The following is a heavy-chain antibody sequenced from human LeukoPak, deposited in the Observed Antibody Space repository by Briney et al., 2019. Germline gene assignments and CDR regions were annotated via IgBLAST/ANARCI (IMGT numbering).Heavy chain of an antibody. Sequence: GGSLRLSCAASGFTFSTYAMTWVRQAPGKGLEWVSAISSNGGSTYYADSVRGRFTISRDNSKNTLYLQMNSLRAEDTAIYYCAKDRLSNGDPAGYWGQGTLVTVSS. CDR2: ISSNGGST. D-gene: IGHD4-17*01. J-gene: IGHJ4*02. V-gene: IGHV3-23*01. CDR3: AKDRLSNGDPAGY. CDR1: GFTFSTYA.